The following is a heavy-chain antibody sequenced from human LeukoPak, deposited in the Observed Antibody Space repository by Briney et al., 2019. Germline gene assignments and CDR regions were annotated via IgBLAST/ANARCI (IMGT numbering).Heavy chain of an antibody. CDR1: GYTFTGYY. J-gene: IGHJ3*02. CDR3: AKVMAGTVAFDI. CDR2: INPNNDVT. V-gene: IGHV1-2*02. Sequence: ASVKVSCKASGYTFTGYYMHWVRQAPGQGLEWMGWINPNNDVTNYVQKFQGRVTMSRDTSINTAYLELSRLRSEDTAVYYCAKVMAGTVAFDIWGQGTVVTVSS. D-gene: IGHD6-19*01.